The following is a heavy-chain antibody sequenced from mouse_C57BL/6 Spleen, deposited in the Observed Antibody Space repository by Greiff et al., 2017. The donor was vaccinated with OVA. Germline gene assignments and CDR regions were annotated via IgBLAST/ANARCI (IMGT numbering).Heavy chain of an antibody. CDR3: ARDCYGSSSHFDY. Sequence: EVMLVESGGGLVKPGGSLKLSCAASGFTFSSYAMSWVRQTPEKRLEWVATISDGGSYTYYPDNVKGRFTISRDNAKNNLYLQMSHLKSEDTAMYYCARDCYGSSSHFDYWGQGTTLTVSS. J-gene: IGHJ2*01. D-gene: IGHD1-1*01. V-gene: IGHV5-4*03. CDR1: GFTFSSYA. CDR2: ISDGGSYT.